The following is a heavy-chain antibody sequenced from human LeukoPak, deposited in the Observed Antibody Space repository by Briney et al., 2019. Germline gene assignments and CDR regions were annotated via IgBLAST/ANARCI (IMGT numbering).Heavy chain of an antibody. CDR3: ATTGNFYDMDV. CDR1: GFAFISTS. CDR2: SSTVTGNI. J-gene: IGHJ6*03. V-gene: IGHV3-48*04. Sequence: GGSLRLSCAASGFAFISTSIHWVRQAPGKGLEWLSYSSTVTGNIYYADSVKGRFAISRDNAKSSLYLQMSSLRAEDSAVYFCATTGNFYDMDVWGKGTTVTVSS. D-gene: IGHD1-1*01.